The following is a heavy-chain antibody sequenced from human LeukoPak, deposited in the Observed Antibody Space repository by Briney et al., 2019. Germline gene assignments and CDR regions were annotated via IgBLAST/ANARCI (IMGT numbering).Heavy chain of an antibody. V-gene: IGHV4-30-4*01. D-gene: IGHD2-15*01. Sequence: PSETLSLTCTVSGGSLSSGDYYWSWIRQSPGKGLEWIGYIYYSGTTYYNPSLRSRVTMSVDTSKNQFSLKLSSVTAADTAVYYCARKYCSRGSCYSPMGFDPWGQGTLVSVSS. CDR3: ARKYCSRGSCYSPMGFDP. CDR2: IYYSGTT. J-gene: IGHJ5*02. CDR1: GGSLSSGDYY.